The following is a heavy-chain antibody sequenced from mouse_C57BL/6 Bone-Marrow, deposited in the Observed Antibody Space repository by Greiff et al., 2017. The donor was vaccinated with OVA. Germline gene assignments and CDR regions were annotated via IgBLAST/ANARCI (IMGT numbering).Heavy chain of an antibody. CDR1: GFNIKDDY. D-gene: IGHD2-1*01. Sequence: DVKLQESGAELVRPGASVKLSCTASGFNIKDDYMHWVKQRPEQGLEWIGWIDPENGDTEYASKFQGKATITADTSSNTAYLQLSSLTSEDTAVYYCTTGNYWFAYWGQGTLVTVSA. CDR2: IDPENGDT. CDR3: TTGNYWFAY. J-gene: IGHJ3*01. V-gene: IGHV14-4*01.